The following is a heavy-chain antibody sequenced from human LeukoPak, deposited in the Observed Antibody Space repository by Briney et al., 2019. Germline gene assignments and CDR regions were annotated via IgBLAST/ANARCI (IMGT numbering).Heavy chain of an antibody. V-gene: IGHV1-69*13. D-gene: IGHD6-13*01. J-gene: IGHJ4*02. CDR3: AKVGSSWYYYFDY. CDR2: IIPIFGTA. Sequence: SVKVSCKASGGTFSSYAISWVRQAPGQGLEWMGGIIPIFGTANYAQKFQGRVTITADESTSTAYMELRSLRSDDTAVYYCAKVGSSWYYYFDYWGQGTLVTVSS. CDR1: GGTFSSYA.